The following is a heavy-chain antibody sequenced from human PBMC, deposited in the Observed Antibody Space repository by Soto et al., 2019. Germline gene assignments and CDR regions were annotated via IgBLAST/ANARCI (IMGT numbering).Heavy chain of an antibody. CDR2: ISSSSSYI. Sequence: EVQLVESGGGLVKPGGSLRLSCAASGFTFSSYSMNWVRQAPGKGLEWVSSISSSSSYIYYADSVKGRFTISRDNAKNSLYLQMNSLRAEDTAVYYCARAITGTNYYYYYMDVWGKGTTVTVSS. CDR3: ARAITGTNYYYYYMDV. J-gene: IGHJ6*03. CDR1: GFTFSSYS. D-gene: IGHD1-20*01. V-gene: IGHV3-21*01.